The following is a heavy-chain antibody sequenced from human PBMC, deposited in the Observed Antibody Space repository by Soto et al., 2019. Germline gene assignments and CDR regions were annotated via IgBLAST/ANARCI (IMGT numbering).Heavy chain of an antibody. CDR3: ARDSRLGLGELED. J-gene: IGHJ4*02. CDR1: GFTVSNSY. D-gene: IGHD3-10*01. Sequence: EVQLVESGGGLVQPGGSLRLSCAASGFTVSNSYMSWVRQAPGKGLELVSIIYSGGSTKYADSVKGRFAISRDNSKNTLYLQINSLRAEDTAVYYCARDSRLGLGELEDWGQGTLVTVSS. CDR2: IYSGGST. V-gene: IGHV3-66*01.